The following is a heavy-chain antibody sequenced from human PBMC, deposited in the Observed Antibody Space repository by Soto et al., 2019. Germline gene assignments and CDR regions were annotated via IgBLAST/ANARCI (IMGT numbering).Heavy chain of an antibody. CDR1: GGGISSGGYS. CDR3: ATAPGPY. J-gene: IGHJ4*02. Sequence: HLQLHESGSGLVKPSQTQSLTCAVSGGGISSGGYSWSWIRQPPGKGLEWIGYIYHSGSTYYHPSLKSRGTISVDRPKNQFALKLSAVTAADTAVYYCATAPGPYWGQGTLVTVST. V-gene: IGHV4-30-2*01. CDR2: IYHSGST.